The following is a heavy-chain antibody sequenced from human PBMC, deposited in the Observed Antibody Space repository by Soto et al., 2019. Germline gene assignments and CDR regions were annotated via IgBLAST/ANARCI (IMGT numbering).Heavy chain of an antibody. CDR1: GFTFSSYW. Sequence: EVQLVESGGGLVQPGGSLRLSCAASGFTFSSYWMHWVRQAPGKGLVWVSRINSDGSSTSYADSVKGRFTISRDNAKNTLYLQMNSLKAEVTAVYYFVRTILVVPAAIRVDSRGQGNLVTVSS. V-gene: IGHV3-74*01. CDR3: VRTILVVPAAIRVDS. D-gene: IGHD2-2*01. J-gene: IGHJ4*02. CDR2: INSDGSST.